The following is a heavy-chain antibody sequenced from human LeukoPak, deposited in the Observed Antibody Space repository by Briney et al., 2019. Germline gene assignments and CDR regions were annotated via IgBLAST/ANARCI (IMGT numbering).Heavy chain of an antibody. CDR3: AGIHGLTTYPFDY. V-gene: IGHV1-2*02. J-gene: IGHJ4*02. CDR2: INPNSGGT. D-gene: IGHD2/OR15-2a*01. Sequence: GASVKVSCKASGYTFTGYYMHWVRQAPGQGLEWMGWINPNSGGTNYAQKFQGRVTMTRDTSISTAYMELSRLRSDDTAVYYCAGIHGLTTYPFDYWGQGTLVTVSS. CDR1: GYTFTGYY.